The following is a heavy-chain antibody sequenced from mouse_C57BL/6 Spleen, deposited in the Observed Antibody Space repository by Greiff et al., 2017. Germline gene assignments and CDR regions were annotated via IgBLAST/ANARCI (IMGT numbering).Heavy chain of an antibody. CDR3: ARKRYYYAMDY. J-gene: IGHJ4*01. CDR1: GYTFTSYW. CDR2: IHPNSGST. V-gene: IGHV1-64*01. Sequence: QVQLQQPGAELVKPGASVKLSCKASGYTFTSYWMHWVKQRPGQGLEWIGMIHPNSGSTNYNEKFKSKATLTVDKSSSTAYMQLSSLTSEDSAVYYCARKRYYYAMDYWGQGTSVTVSS.